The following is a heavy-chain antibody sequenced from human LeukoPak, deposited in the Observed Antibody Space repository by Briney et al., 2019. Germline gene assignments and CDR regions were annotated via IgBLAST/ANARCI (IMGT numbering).Heavy chain of an antibody. D-gene: IGHD3-9*01. CDR3: ATRGGYYDILTGYYGMDV. V-gene: IGHV3-74*01. CDR1: GFTFSIYW. J-gene: IGHJ6*02. CDR2: INSDGSST. Sequence: GGSLRLSCAASGFTFSIYWVHWVRQAPGKGLVWVSSINSDGSSTSYADSVKGRFTISRDNAKNTLYLQMNSLRAEDTAVYYCATRGGYYDILTGYYGMDVWGQGTTVTVSS.